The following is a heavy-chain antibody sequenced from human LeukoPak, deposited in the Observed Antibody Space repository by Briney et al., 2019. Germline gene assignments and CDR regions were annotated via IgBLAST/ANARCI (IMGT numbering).Heavy chain of an antibody. Sequence: GGSLRLSCAASGFTFSSYSMNWVRQAPGKGLEWVSYISSSSSTIYYADSVKGRFTISRDNAKNSLYLQMNSLRAEDTAVTVRNNSTGWPVFDSWGQGTLVTVSS. CDR3: NNSTGWPVFDS. D-gene: IGHD6-19*01. J-gene: IGHJ4*02. CDR1: GFTFSSYS. CDR2: ISSSSSTI. V-gene: IGHV3-48*01.